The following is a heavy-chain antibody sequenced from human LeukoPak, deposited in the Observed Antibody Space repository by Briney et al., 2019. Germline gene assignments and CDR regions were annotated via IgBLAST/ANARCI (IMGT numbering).Heavy chain of an antibody. CDR1: GFSFSSYI. CDR2: ISTSSSGI. J-gene: IGHJ4*02. Sequence: GGSLRLSCAASGFSFSSYIMNWVRQAPGKELEWVSYISTSSSGIYYADSVKGRFTISRDNAKSSLYLQMNSLRAEDTAVYYCARGSGGTGTTFDYWGQGTLVTVSS. D-gene: IGHD1-7*01. V-gene: IGHV3-48*01. CDR3: ARGSGGTGTTFDY.